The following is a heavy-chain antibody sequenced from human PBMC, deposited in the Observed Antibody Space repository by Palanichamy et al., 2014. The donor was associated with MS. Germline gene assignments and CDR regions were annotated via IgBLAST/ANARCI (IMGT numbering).Heavy chain of an antibody. J-gene: IGHJ4*02. Sequence: EVQLLEVWGRRWYRPGGSLRLSCAASGFTFSSYAMSWVRQAPGKGLEWASAISGSGGSTYYADSVKGRFTISRDNSKNTLYLQMNSLRAEDTAVYYCAKEKLGAGNFWSGYSASDYWGQGTLVTVSS. CDR3: AKEKLGAGNFWSGYSASDY. CDR2: ISGSGGST. V-gene: IGHV3-23*01. D-gene: IGHD3-3*01. CDR1: GFTFSSYA.